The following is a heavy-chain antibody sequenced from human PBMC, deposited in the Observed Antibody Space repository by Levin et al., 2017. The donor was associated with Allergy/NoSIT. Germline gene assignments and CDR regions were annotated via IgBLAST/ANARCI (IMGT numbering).Heavy chain of an antibody. V-gene: IGHV1-18*01. J-gene: IGHJ6*02. CDR3: AREEMDFGTYYYGLDV. CDR1: GYTFSSQG. CDR2: ISATNGNT. Sequence: WASVKVSCKASGYTFSSQGISWVRQAPGQGLEWMGWISATNGNTNYAPKFQGRVTMTTDTSTSTAYMELRSLKSDDTAVYYCAREEMDFGTYYYGLDVWGQGTTLIVSS. D-gene: IGHD5-24*01.